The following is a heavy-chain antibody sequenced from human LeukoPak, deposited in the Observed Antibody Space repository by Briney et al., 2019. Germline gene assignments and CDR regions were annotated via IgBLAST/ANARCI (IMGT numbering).Heavy chain of an antibody. J-gene: IGHJ4*02. CDR2: IIPIFGTA. V-gene: IGHV1-69*13. D-gene: IGHD4-17*01. CDR1: GGTFSSYA. Sequence: ASVKVSCKASGGTFSSYAISWVRQAHGQGIEWMGGIIPIFGTANYAQKFQGRVTITADESTSTAYMELSSLRSEDTAVYYCARGLLSYGAPSHFDYWGQGTLVTVSS. CDR3: ARGLLSYGAPSHFDY.